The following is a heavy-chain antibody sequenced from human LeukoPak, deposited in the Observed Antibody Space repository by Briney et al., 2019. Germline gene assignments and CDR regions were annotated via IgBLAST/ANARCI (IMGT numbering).Heavy chain of an antibody. Sequence: SETLSLTCAGYGGSFSGYYWSWIRQPPGKGLEWIGEINHSGSTNYNPSLKSRVTISVDTSKNQFSLKLSSVTAADTAVYYCAGAELRLFDYWGQGTLVTVSS. CDR2: INHSGST. D-gene: IGHD3-3*01. J-gene: IGHJ4*02. CDR3: AGAELRLFDY. CDR1: GGSFSGYY. V-gene: IGHV4-34*01.